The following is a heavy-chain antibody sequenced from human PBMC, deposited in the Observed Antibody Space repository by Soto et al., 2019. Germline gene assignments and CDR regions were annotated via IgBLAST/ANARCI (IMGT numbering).Heavy chain of an antibody. V-gene: IGHV1-18*01. CDR2: ISAYNGNT. CDR3: ARESGYYYDSSGYYYFDY. CDR1: GYTFTSYG. J-gene: IGHJ4*02. D-gene: IGHD3-22*01. Sequence: QVQLVQSGAEVKKPGASVKVSCKASGYTFTSYGISWVRQAPGQGLEWMGWISAYNGNTNYAQKLQGRVTMTTDTATSTAYMELRSLRSDDTAAYYCARESGYYYDSSGYYYFDYWGQGTLVTVSS.